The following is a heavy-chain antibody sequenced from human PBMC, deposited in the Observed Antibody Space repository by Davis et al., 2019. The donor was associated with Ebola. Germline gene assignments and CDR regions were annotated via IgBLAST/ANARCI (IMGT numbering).Heavy chain of an antibody. CDR1: GGSISSSSYY. CDR2: IYYSGST. Sequence: SETLSLTCTVSGGSISSSSYYWGWIRQPPGKGLEWIGSIYYSGSTYYNPSLKSRVTISVDTSKNQFSLKLSSVTAADTAVYYCARGIVTTFEKRYCSSTSCYWFDPWGQGTLVTVSS. CDR3: ARGIVTTFEKRYCSSTSCYWFDP. J-gene: IGHJ5*02. V-gene: IGHV4-39*01. D-gene: IGHD2-2*01.